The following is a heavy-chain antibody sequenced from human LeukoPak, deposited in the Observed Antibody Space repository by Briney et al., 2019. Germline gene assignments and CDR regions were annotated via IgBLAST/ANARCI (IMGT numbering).Heavy chain of an antibody. V-gene: IGHV4-34*01. Sequence: SGTLSLTCAVYGGSFSGYYWSWIRQPPGKGLEWIGEINHSGSTNYNPSLKSRVTIPVDTSKNQFSLKLSSVTAADTAVYYCARGRYGVDNYFDYWGQGTLVTVSS. CDR1: GGSFSGYY. CDR3: ARGRYGVDNYFDY. CDR2: INHSGST. J-gene: IGHJ4*02. D-gene: IGHD4-17*01.